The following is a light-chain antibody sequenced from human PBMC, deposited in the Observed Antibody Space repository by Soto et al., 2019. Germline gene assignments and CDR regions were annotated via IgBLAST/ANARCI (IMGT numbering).Light chain of an antibody. V-gene: IGKV3-20*01. CDR2: GPS. CDR3: QQYSSSPWT. Sequence: EIVLTQSPGTLSLSPGERATLSCRASQSLSRSFLAWYQQKPGQAPRLLVYGPSSRATGIPDRFSGSGSGTDFTLTISRLEPEDFAVYYCQQYSSSPWTFGQGTKVEIK. CDR1: QSLSRSF. J-gene: IGKJ1*01.